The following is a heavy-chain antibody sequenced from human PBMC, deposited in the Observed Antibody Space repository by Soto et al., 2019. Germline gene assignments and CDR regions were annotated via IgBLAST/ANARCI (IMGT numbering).Heavy chain of an antibody. V-gene: IGHV4-30-4*01. Sequence: SETLSLTCTVSGASINNNDYYWSWIRQTPGKGLEWIGYVYYSGTTDYIPSLKSRLSMSIDKSQDQFTLKLNSVTAADTATYYCARMSYFYDKWYFDLWGRGTLVTVSS. CDR1: GASINNNDYY. CDR2: VYYSGTT. D-gene: IGHD3-22*01. CDR3: ARMSYFYDKWYFDL. J-gene: IGHJ2*01.